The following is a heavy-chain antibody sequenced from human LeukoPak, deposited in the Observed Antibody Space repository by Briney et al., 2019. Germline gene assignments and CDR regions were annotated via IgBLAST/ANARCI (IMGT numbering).Heavy chain of an antibody. CDR2: IKQDGSEK. J-gene: IGHJ4*02. Sequence: PGGSLRLSCEASGFGFSDYWMSWVRQAPGKGLEWVANIKQDGSEKYYVDSVKGRFPISRDNAKKSLYLQMNSLRAEDTAVYFCARGLSHQPLFDFWGQGTLVTVSS. D-gene: IGHD2-2*01. CDR1: GFGFSDYW. V-gene: IGHV3-7*01. CDR3: ARGLSHQPLFDF.